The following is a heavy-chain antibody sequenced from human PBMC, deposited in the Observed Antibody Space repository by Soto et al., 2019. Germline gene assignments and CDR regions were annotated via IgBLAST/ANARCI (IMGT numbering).Heavy chain of an antibody. CDR1: GYTFTSYG. V-gene: IGHV1-18*01. CDR2: ISAYNGNT. J-gene: IGHJ6*02. D-gene: IGHD1-26*01. CDR3: ARSGGSYYSYYYYGMDV. Sequence: ASLKVSCKSSGYTFTSYGISWVRQAPGQGLEWMGWISAYNGNTNYAQKLQGRVTMTTDTSTSTAYMELRSLRSDDTAVYYCARSGGSYYSYYYYGMDVWGQGTTVTVSS.